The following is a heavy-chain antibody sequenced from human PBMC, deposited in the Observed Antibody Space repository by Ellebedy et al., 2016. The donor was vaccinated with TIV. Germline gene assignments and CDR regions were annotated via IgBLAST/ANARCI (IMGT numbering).Heavy chain of an antibody. CDR2: INQGGSQQ. J-gene: IGHJ4*02. Sequence: PGGSLRLSCAASGFTFSSHWMTWVRQAPGKGLEWVAYINQGGSQQYFLDSVKDRFTISRDNAKNSVFLQMNSLRAEDTAVYYCARIYAPGYFDFWGQGTLVTVSP. CDR1: GFTFSSHW. D-gene: IGHD2-2*01. CDR3: ARIYAPGYFDF. V-gene: IGHV3-7*01.